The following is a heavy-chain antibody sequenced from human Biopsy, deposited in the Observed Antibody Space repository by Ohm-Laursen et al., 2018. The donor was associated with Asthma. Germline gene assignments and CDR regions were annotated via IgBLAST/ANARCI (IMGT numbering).Heavy chain of an antibody. Sequence: SLRLSCAASGFTFSSYSMNWVRQAPGKGLEWVSYISSSSSTIYYADSVKGRFTISRDNAKNSLYLQMNSPRDEDTAVYYCARMITIFGVVSRGMDVWGQGTTVTVSS. CDR3: ARMITIFGVVSRGMDV. V-gene: IGHV3-48*02. CDR1: GFTFSSYS. D-gene: IGHD3-3*01. J-gene: IGHJ6*02. CDR2: ISSSSSTI.